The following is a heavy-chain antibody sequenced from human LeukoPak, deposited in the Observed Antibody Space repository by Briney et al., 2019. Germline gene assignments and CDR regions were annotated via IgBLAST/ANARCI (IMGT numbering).Heavy chain of an antibody. J-gene: IGHJ4*02. CDR3: ARDPRDSSGYEAGGY. V-gene: IGHV4-59*12. D-gene: IGHD3-22*01. CDR2: IYYSGST. CDR1: GGSISSYY. Sequence: SETLSLTCTVSGGSISSYYWSWIRQPPGKGLEWIGYIYYSGSTNYNPSLKSRVTISVDTSKNQFSLKLSSVTAADTAVYYCARDPRDSSGYEAGGYWGQGTLVTVSS.